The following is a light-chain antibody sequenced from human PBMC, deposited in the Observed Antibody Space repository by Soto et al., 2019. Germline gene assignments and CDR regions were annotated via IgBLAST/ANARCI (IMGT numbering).Light chain of an antibody. J-gene: IGKJ1*01. V-gene: IGKV1-27*01. CDR3: QKYNSAPRS. Sequence: DIQMTQAPSSLSASVGDRVTITCRASQGVSNHLAWYQQKPGKVPKLLIYAASVLQPGVPSRFSGSGSGTDFTLTISSLQPEDVATYYCQKYNSAPRSFGPGTKVEI. CDR1: QGVSNH. CDR2: AAS.